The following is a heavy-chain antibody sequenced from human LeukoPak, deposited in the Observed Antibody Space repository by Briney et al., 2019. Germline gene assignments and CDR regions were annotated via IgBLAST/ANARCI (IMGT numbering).Heavy chain of an antibody. D-gene: IGHD3-22*01. V-gene: IGHV4-39*07. CDR2: IYYSGST. CDR3: ARLKASMIVVARWTFDI. Sequence: PSETLSLTCTVSGGSISSSYSYWGWIRQPPGKGLEWIGNIYYSGSTYYSPSLKSRVTISVDTSKNQFSLKLSSVTAADTAAYYCARLKASMIVVARWTFDIWGQGTMVTVSS. CDR1: GGSISSSYSY. J-gene: IGHJ3*02.